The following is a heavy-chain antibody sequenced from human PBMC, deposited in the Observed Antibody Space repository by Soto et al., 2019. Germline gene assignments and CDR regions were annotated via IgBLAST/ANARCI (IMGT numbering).Heavy chain of an antibody. Sequence: PGGSLRLSCAASGFTFSNAWMSWVRQAPGKGLEWVGRIKSKTDGGTTDYAAPVKGRFTISRDDSKNTLYLQMNSLRTEDTAVYYCTTAGYYDSSEHDYWGQGTLVTVSS. J-gene: IGHJ4*02. CDR2: IKSKTDGGTT. CDR1: GFTFSNAW. D-gene: IGHD3-22*01. CDR3: TTAGYYDSSEHDY. V-gene: IGHV3-15*01.